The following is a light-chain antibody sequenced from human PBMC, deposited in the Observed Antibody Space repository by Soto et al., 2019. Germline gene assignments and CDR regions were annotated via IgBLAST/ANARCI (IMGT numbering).Light chain of an antibody. CDR3: PQRSIWPPV. CDR2: DSS. J-gene: IGKJ4*01. Sequence: EIVMTQSPATLSLSPGERATLSCRASQSVGTYLAWYQQKPGQAPRLLIYDSSKRATDIPARFSGSGSGTDFTLTISRLEPEDFAVYYCPQRSIWPPVFGGGTKVEIK. V-gene: IGKV3-11*01. CDR1: QSVGTY.